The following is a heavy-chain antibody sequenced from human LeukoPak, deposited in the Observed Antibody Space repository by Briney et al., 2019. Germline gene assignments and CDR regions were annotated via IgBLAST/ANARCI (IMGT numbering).Heavy chain of an antibody. Sequence: GGSLRLSCAASGLTVSSTYMSWVRQAPGKGLEWVSVIYSDGSIYYADSVKGRFTISRDNSKNTVYLQMNSLRAEDTAVYFCARRPDYGGTPTFDYWGQGTLVTVSS. CDR2: IYSDGSI. J-gene: IGHJ4*02. CDR1: GLTVSSTY. D-gene: IGHD4-23*01. V-gene: IGHV3-66*01. CDR3: ARRPDYGGTPTFDY.